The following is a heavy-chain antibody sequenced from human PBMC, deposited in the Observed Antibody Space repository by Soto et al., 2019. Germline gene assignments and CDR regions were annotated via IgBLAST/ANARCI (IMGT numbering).Heavy chain of an antibody. CDR1: GFTFSSYA. CDR3: ARDKKGPFDYGADLCAFDI. Sequence: GGSLRLSCAASGFTFSSYAMHWVRQAPGKGLEWVAVISYDGSNKYYADSVKGRFTISRDNSKNTLYLQMNSLRAEDTAVYYCARDKKGPFDYGADLCAFDIWGQGTMVTVSS. V-gene: IGHV3-30-3*01. CDR2: ISYDGSNK. J-gene: IGHJ3*02. D-gene: IGHD4-17*01.